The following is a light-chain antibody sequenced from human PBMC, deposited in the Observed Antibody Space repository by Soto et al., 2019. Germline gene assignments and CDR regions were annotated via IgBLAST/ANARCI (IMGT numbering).Light chain of an antibody. J-gene: IGLJ3*02. CDR1: SSDVGRYDY. CDR2: EVL. CDR3: SSFTRGNTWV. V-gene: IGLV2-14*01. Sequence: QSALTQPAYVSGSPGQSITISCTGTSSDVGRYDYVSWFQQHPGRAPKLLIYEVLNRPSGVSVRFSGSKSGNTASLTISGLQAEDAADFYCSSFTRGNTWVFGGGTKLTVL.